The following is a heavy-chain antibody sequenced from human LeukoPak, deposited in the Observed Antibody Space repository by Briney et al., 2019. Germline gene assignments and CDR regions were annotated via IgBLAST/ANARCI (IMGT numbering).Heavy chain of an antibody. V-gene: IGHV3-23*01. J-gene: IGHJ4*02. D-gene: IGHD2-15*01. CDR2: VSGGGGNT. CDR3: AKQLGYCSDGSCYFPY. Sequence: PGGSLRLSCVASGFSFGSYAMNWVRQAPGKGLEWVSVVSGGGGNTYYPDSVKGRFTISRDNSKSTLCLQMNSLRAEDTAVYYCAKQLGYCSDGSCYFPYWGQGTLVTVSS. CDR1: GFSFGSYA.